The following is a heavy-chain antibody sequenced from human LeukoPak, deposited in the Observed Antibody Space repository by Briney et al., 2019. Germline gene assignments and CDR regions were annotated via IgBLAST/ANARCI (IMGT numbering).Heavy chain of an antibody. D-gene: IGHD1-1*01. J-gene: IGHJ4*02. Sequence: PGGSLRLSCAASGFTFSSYGMHWVRQAPGKGLEWVAVISYDGSNKYYADSVKGRFTISRDNSKNTLYLRMNSLRAEDTAVYYCAKGQFPGVFGNDEGSFDYWGQGTLVTVSS. CDR1: GFTFSSYG. CDR3: AKGQFPGVFGNDEGSFDY. CDR2: ISYDGSNK. V-gene: IGHV3-30*18.